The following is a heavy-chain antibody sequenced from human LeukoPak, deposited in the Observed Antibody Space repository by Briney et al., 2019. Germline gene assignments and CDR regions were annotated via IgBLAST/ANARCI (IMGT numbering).Heavy chain of an antibody. J-gene: IGHJ4*02. D-gene: IGHD5/OR15-5a*01. V-gene: IGHV4-34*01. Sequence: KPSETLSLTCAVYGGSFSGYYWSWIRQPPGKGLEWIGEINHSGSTNYNPSLKSRVTISVDTSKNQFSLKLSSVTAADTAVYYCARDTTSLGLLDYWGQGTLVTVSS. CDR3: ARDTTSLGLLDY. CDR1: GGSFSGYY. CDR2: INHSGST.